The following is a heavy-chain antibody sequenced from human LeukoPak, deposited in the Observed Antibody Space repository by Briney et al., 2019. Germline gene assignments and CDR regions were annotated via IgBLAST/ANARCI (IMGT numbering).Heavy chain of an antibody. CDR3: AKRGVVIRVILVGFHKEAYYFDS. J-gene: IGHJ4*02. Sequence: GGCLRLSCAVSGITLSNYGMSWVRQAPGKGLEWVAGISGSGGRTDYADSVKGRFTISRDNSKNTLYLQMKSLRAEDTAVYFCAKRGVVIRVILVGFHKEAYYFDSWGQGALVTVSS. CDR1: GITLSNYG. D-gene: IGHD3-22*01. CDR2: ISGSGGRT. V-gene: IGHV3-23*01.